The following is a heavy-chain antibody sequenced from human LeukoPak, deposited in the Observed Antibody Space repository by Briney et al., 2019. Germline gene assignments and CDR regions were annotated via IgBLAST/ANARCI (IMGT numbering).Heavy chain of an antibody. CDR1: GGSISSGSYY. D-gene: IGHD5-18*01. CDR2: IYTSGST. J-gene: IGHJ4*02. V-gene: IGHV4-61*02. Sequence: SETLSLTCTVSGGSISSGSYYWSWIRQPAGKGLEWIGRIYTSGSTNYNPSLKSRVTISVDTSKNQFSLKLRSVTAADTAVYYCARDTAMVSLDYWGQGTLVTVSS. CDR3: ARDTAMVSLDY.